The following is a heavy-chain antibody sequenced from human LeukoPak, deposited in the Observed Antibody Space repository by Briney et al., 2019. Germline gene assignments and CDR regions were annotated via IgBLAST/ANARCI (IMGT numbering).Heavy chain of an antibody. CDR2: INEDGSQK. CDR1: GFSSSNSW. Sequence: GGSLRLSCAASGFSSSNSWMTWVRQAPGKGLEWVANINEDGSQKYFVDSVKGRFTFSRDNGKNSLFLQMNNLRAEDTAVYFCARNPGIAAGRGYFYYMDVWGKGITVTVS. CDR3: ARNPGIAAGRGYFYYMDV. J-gene: IGHJ6*03. D-gene: IGHD6-6*01. V-gene: IGHV3-7*01.